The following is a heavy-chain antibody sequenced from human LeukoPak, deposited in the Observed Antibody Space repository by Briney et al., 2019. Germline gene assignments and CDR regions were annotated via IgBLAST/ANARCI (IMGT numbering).Heavy chain of an antibody. V-gene: IGHV4-38-2*02. J-gene: IGHJ5*01. Sequence: PSETLSLTCSVSGYSISTGYYWGWIRQTPGKGLQWIASIYRTGETYYNPSLQSRVTISVDTSKNLFSMRMLSVTAADTAIYYCSRDRSGPGEFDSWGQGVLVTVSS. CDR1: GYSISTGYY. CDR2: IYRTGET. D-gene: IGHD6-19*01. CDR3: SRDRSGPGEFDS.